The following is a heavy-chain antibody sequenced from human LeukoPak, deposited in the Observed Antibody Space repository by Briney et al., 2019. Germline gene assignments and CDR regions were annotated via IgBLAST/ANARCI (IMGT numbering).Heavy chain of an antibody. D-gene: IGHD3-10*01. CDR1: GGSISSYS. J-gene: IGHJ1*01. CDR3: AREGLDXYXXXXXXXXX. CDR2: ISTSGSS. Sequence: PSETLSLTCGVSGGSISSYSWSWIRQPAGKGLEWIGRISTSGSSNYNPSLKSRVTISVDTSKNQFSLKLSSVTAADTAVYYCAREGLDXYXXXXXXXXXWGQXXLXTVS. V-gene: IGHV4-4*07.